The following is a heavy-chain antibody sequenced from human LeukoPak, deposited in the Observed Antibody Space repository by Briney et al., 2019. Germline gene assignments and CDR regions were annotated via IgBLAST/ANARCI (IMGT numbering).Heavy chain of an antibody. V-gene: IGHV3-48*01. CDR2: ISSSSSSTI. CDR3: ARHQGSGWSFDY. CDR1: GFTFSSYS. Sequence: GGSLRLSCAASGFTFSSYSMNWVRQAPGKGLEWVSYISSSSSSTIYYADSVKGRFTISRDNAKNSLYLQMNSLRAEDTAVYYCARHQGSGWSFDYWGQGTLVTVSS. D-gene: IGHD6-19*01. J-gene: IGHJ4*02.